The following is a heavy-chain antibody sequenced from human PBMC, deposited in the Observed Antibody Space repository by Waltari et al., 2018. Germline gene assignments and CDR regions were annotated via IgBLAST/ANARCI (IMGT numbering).Heavy chain of an antibody. D-gene: IGHD5-18*01. CDR1: GGSIRNLHFY. Sequence: QVQLQESGPGLAKASQTLSLPCDVSGGSIRNLHFYWSWIRQPAGKGLEWIGRIYRSGVTDYNPSLRGRATMFLDMSKNQFSLTVDSLIAADTAVYYCAVSPDTATSRAAFHFWGPGTTVSVSS. CDR2: IYRSGVT. V-gene: IGHV4-61*02. CDR3: AVSPDTATSRAAFHF. J-gene: IGHJ6*02.